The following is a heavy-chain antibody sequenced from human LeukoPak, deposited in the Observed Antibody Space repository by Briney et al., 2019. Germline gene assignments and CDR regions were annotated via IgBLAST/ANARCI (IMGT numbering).Heavy chain of an antibody. CDR3: AKDSAFYYIDV. D-gene: IGHD3-10*01. Sequence: GGSLRLSCAASKFNFAMSWVRQTADKRLEWVSAISGSGDATFYTDSVKGRFTISRDNSKNTLYLQMNSLRAEDTAVYYCAKDSAFYYIDVWGKGTTVIISS. J-gene: IGHJ6*03. CDR1: KFNFA. V-gene: IGHV3-23*01. CDR2: ISGSGDAT.